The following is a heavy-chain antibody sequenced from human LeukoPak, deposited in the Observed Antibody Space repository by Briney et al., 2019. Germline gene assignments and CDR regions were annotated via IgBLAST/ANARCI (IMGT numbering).Heavy chain of an antibody. Sequence: GGYLQISCKGSGFRLPTYWIGGARPMTGKGLEWMGIMYPGDSNTKYSPSFEGQLTISADKSVSTAYLQWTSLKASDTAMYYCVRANNYALDSWGQGTLVTVSS. CDR2: MYPGDSNT. V-gene: IGHV5-51*01. CDR3: VRANNYALDS. J-gene: IGHJ4*02. D-gene: IGHD2-2*01. CDR1: GFRLPTYW.